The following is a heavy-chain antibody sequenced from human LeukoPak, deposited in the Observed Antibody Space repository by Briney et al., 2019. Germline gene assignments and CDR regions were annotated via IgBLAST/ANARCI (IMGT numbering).Heavy chain of an antibody. J-gene: IGHJ4*02. CDR1: GGSISSSSYY. CDR3: ARHPTPPRYDFWSGQYYFDY. V-gene: IGHV4-39*01. CDR2: IYYSGST. D-gene: IGHD3-3*01. Sequence: SETLSLTCTVSGGSISSSSYYWGWIRQPPGTGLEWIGSIYYSGSTYYNPSLKSRVTISADTSKNQFSLKLSSVTAADTAVYYCARHPTPPRYDFWSGQYYFDYWGQGTLVTVSS.